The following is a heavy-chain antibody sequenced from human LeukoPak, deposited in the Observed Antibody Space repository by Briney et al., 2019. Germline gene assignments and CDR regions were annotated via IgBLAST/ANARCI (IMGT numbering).Heavy chain of an antibody. CDR3: ARDGNWYYDFWSGFRANNWFDP. D-gene: IGHD3-3*01. J-gene: IGHJ5*02. CDR1: GYTFTSYY. Sequence: ASVKVSCKASGYTFTSYYMHWVRQAPGQGLEWMGIINPSGGSTSYAQKFQGRVTMTRDTSTSTVYMELSSLRSEDTAVYYCARDGNWYYDFWSGFRANNWFDPWGQGTLVTVPS. CDR2: INPSGGST. V-gene: IGHV1-46*01.